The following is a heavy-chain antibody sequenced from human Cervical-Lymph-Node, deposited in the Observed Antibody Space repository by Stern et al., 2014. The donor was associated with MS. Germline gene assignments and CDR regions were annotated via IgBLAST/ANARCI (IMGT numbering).Heavy chain of an antibody. CDR3: ASAYSSSHYYFDY. CDR2: IWYDGSNP. V-gene: IGHV3-33*01. J-gene: IGHJ4*02. Sequence: VQLVVSGGGVVQPGRSLRLSCAASGFSFSRYAMHLVRQAPGKGLEWVALIWYDGSNPYYADSVTGRFTISRDNFKNTLYLQMNSLRAEDTAVYYCASAYSSSHYYFDYWGQGTLVTVSS. D-gene: IGHD6-13*01. CDR1: GFSFSRYA.